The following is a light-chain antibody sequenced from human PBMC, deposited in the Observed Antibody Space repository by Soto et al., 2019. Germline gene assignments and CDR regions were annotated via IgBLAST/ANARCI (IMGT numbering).Light chain of an antibody. Sequence: DIQMTQSPSTLSASVGDRVTITCRASQSISNWLAWYQQKPGKAPKLLIYRASALESGVPSRFSGSGSGTEITLTHSSLQPDDFATYYCQQYNSYSHTFGQGTKVEIK. J-gene: IGKJ2*01. V-gene: IGKV1-5*03. CDR2: RAS. CDR1: QSISNW. CDR3: QQYNSYSHT.